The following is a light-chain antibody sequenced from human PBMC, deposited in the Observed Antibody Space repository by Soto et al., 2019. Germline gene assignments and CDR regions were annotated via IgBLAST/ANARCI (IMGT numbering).Light chain of an antibody. J-gene: IGKJ5*01. Sequence: EIVMTQSPATLSVSPGERATLSCRASQSVNSNYLAWYQQKPGQAPRLLIYGISKRATDIPDRFSGSGSGTEVTLTISSMQPEDFATYYCPQHGHRPITFGQGTLLELK. CDR1: QSVNSN. CDR2: GIS. CDR3: PQHGHRPIT. V-gene: IGKV3D-15*01.